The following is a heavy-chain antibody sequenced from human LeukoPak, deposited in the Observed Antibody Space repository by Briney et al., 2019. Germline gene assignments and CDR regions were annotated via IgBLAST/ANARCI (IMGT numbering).Heavy chain of an antibody. CDR3: AREGNWNDLDY. CDR1: GGSISSYY. Sequence: SETLSLTCTVSGGSISSYYWSWIRQPPGKGLEWIGYIYYSGSTNYNPSLKSRVTISVDTSKNQFSLKLSSVTAADTAVYYCAREGNWNDLDYWGQGTLVTISS. J-gene: IGHJ4*02. D-gene: IGHD1-1*01. CDR2: IYYSGST. V-gene: IGHV4-59*01.